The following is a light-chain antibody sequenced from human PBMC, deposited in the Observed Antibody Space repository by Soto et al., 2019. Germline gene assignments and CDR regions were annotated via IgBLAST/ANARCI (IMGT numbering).Light chain of an antibody. CDR3: QQYGGSPRT. J-gene: IGKJ2*01. CDR1: QSVSNSY. Sequence: EIVLTQSPGTLSLSPGERATLSCRASQSVSNSYLAWYQQKPGQAPRLLIYGASSRPTGIPDRFSGSGSGTDFTLTISRLEPEEFAVYYCQQYGGSPRTFGQGTKLEIK. CDR2: GAS. V-gene: IGKV3-20*01.